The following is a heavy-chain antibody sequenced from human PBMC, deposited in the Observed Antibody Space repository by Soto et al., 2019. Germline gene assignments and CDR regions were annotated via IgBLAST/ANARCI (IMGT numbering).Heavy chain of an antibody. CDR1: GFSLSTSGMC. CDR2: IDWDDDK. D-gene: IGHD2-21*02. Sequence: SGPTLVNPTQTLTLTCPFSGFSLSTSGMCVSWIRQPPGKALEWLALIDWDDDKYYSTSLKTRLTISKDTSKNQVVLTMTNMDPVDTATYYCARIRYCGGDFIPGHYPYAMDVSGHGPTATVS. V-gene: IGHV2-70*01. J-gene: IGHJ6*02. CDR3: ARIRYCGGDFIPGHYPYAMDV.